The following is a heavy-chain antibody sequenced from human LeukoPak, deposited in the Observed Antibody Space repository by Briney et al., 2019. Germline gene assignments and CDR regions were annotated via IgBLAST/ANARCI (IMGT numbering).Heavy chain of an antibody. CDR3: ASSRITLVRGIIWNDVFDI. Sequence: PSGTLSLTCAVSGVSISSSEWWIWVRQPPGQGLEWIGEIHRDGRTRYNPSLKSRVTISLDTSKNQFSLKLSSVTAADTAVDYCASSRITLVRGIIWNDVFDIWGQGTMVTVSS. V-gene: IGHV4-4*02. D-gene: IGHD3-10*01. J-gene: IGHJ3*02. CDR2: IHRDGRT. CDR1: GVSISSSEW.